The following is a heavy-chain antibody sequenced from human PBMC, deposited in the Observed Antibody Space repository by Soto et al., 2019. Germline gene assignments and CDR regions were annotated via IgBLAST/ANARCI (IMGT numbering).Heavy chain of an antibody. CDR3: VRARIDY. CDR2: INGDGTET. J-gene: IGHJ4*02. Sequence: EVQLVVSGGGLVQPGGSLRLSCAASGSTFSNYWMTWVRQSPAKGLEWVATINGDGTETYYGDSVQGRFTISRDNAKNSLFLRLNTLRDDDTAVYYCVRARIDYWGQGTLVTVSS. V-gene: IGHV3-7*03. CDR1: GSTFSNYW.